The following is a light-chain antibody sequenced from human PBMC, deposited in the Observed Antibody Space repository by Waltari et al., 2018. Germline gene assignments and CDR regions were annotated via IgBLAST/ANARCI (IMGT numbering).Light chain of an antibody. Sequence: DIQMTQSPSSLSASVGDRVTITCRASQSISSYLNWYQQKPGKAPKLLIYAASSLQSGVPSRLSGSGSGTDFTLTISSLQPEDFATYYCKQSYSTPPWTFGQGTKVEIK. CDR2: AAS. J-gene: IGKJ1*01. V-gene: IGKV1-39*01. CDR1: QSISSY. CDR3: KQSYSTPPWT.